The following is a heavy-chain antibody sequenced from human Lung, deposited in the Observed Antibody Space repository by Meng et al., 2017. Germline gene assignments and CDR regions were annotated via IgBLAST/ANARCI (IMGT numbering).Heavy chain of an antibody. Sequence: GESLKISCKGSGYNFATYLIGWVRQMPGKGLEWMGIIYPADSGTRYSPSFQGQVTISADRSISTAYLQWSSLRASDTAIYYCARPLCPEKYSSVTDRAFDIWGQGTMVTVSS. V-gene: IGHV5-51*01. CDR1: GYNFATYL. D-gene: IGHD3-10*02. J-gene: IGHJ3*02. CDR3: ARPLCPEKYSSVTDRAFDI. CDR2: IYPADSGT.